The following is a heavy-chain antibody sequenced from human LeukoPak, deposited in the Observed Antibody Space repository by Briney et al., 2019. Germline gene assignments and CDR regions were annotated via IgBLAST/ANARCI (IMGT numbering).Heavy chain of an antibody. CDR1: GYSFTSYW. D-gene: IGHD6-19*01. CDR3: AIVSLGGGGRYYFDY. J-gene: IGHJ4*02. Sequence: GESLKISCKGSGYSFTSYWIGWVRQMPGKGLEWMGIIYPGDSDTRYSPSFQGQVTLSADKSISTAYLQWSSLRASDTAMYYCAIVSLGGGGRYYFDYWGQGTLVTVSS. V-gene: IGHV5-51*01. CDR2: IYPGDSDT.